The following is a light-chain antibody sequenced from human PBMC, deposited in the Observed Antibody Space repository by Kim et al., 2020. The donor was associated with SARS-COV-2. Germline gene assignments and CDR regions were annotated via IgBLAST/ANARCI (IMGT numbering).Light chain of an antibody. V-gene: IGLV1-44*01. CDR3: AAWDDSLNGSV. CDR1: RSNIGSNV. J-gene: IGLJ3*02. CDR2: SND. Sequence: GQGVTLSCSGGRSNIGSNVVNWYQQLPGTAPKLLIYSNDYRPSGVPDRFSGSKSGTSASLDISGLQSEDEADYYCAAWDDSLNGSVFGGGTQLTVL.